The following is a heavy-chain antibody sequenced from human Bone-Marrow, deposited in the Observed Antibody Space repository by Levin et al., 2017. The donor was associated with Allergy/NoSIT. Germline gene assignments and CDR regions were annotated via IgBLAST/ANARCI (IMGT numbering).Heavy chain of an antibody. CDR2: ISDSSSSI. CDR3: ARDCPHLSYSSTWYYYYGMDV. J-gene: IGHJ6*02. Sequence: GGSLRLSCAASGFTFRNSSMNWVRQAPGKGLEWVSYISDSSSSIFYADSVKGRFTISRDNAKNSLFLQMNSLRAEDTAVYYCARDCPHLSYSSTWYYYYGMDVWGQGTTVTVSS. CDR1: GFTFRNSS. D-gene: IGHD6-13*01. V-gene: IGHV3-48*01.